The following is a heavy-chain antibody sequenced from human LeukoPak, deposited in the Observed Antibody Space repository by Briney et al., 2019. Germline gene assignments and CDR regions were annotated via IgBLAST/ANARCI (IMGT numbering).Heavy chain of an antibody. V-gene: IGHV3-9*01. CDR2: ISWNSGRI. D-gene: IGHD1-1*01. J-gene: IGHJ6*02. CDR3: AKDILMGNGFPYGMDV. Sequence: PGGSLRLSCAASGFTFDDYAMHWVRQAPGKGLEWVSGISWNSGRIGYADSVKGRFTISRDNAKNSLYLQMNSLRAEDTALYYCAKDILMGNGFPYGMDVWGQGTTVPVSS. CDR1: GFTFDDYA.